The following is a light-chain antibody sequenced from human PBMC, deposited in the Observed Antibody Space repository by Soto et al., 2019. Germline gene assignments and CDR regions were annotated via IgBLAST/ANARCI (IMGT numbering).Light chain of an antibody. CDR1: QAISNY. J-gene: IGKJ1*01. Sequence: DIQVTQSPSSQSASVGDRVAITCRASQAISNYLAWYQQKPGAVPNLLIYAASTLQSGVPSRFSGSGSGTDFTLTINSLQPEDVATYYCQKYNSAPWTFGQGTKVEIK. CDR3: QKYNSAPWT. CDR2: AAS. V-gene: IGKV1-27*01.